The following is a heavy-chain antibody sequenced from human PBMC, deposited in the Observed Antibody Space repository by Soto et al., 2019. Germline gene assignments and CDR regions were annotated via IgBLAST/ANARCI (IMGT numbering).Heavy chain of an antibody. D-gene: IGHD3-10*01. V-gene: IGHV3-23*01. CDR2: TSGSGGST. CDR1: GFTFSSYA. J-gene: IGHJ4*02. CDR3: VRVGSYYGSGSHYDY. Sequence: EVQLLESGGGLVQPGGSLRLSCAASGFTFSSYAMTWVRQAPGKGLEWGSATSGSGGSTYYADSVKGRFTISRDNSKNTLYLQMNSLRAEDTALYYCVRVGSYYGSGSHYDYWGQGTLVTVSS.